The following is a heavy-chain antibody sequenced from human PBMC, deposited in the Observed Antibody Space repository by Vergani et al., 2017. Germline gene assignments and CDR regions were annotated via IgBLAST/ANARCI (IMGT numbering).Heavy chain of an antibody. CDR2: IYHSGCT. Sequence: QVQLQESCPGLVEPSETLSLTCAVSGYSIRNGYYWGWIRQPPRKGLEWIGSIYHSGCTQYNPSLKSRVTMSVDTSKNDFSLKVTSVTAADTAVYYCTRQPQEGANCPPSVPTWGQGISVIVSS. CDR3: TRQPQEGANCPPSVPT. D-gene: IGHD2-21*01. J-gene: IGHJ4*02. V-gene: IGHV4-38-2*01. CDR1: GYSIRNGYY.